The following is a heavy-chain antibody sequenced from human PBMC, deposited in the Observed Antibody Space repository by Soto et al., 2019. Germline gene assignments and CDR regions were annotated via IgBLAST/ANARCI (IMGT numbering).Heavy chain of an antibody. J-gene: IGHJ6*02. CDR1: GYSFASYW. Sequence: PGESLKISCQGSGYSFASYWIGWVRQMPGKDLEWMGIIYPGDSDTRYSPSFQGQVTISADKSLRTAYLQWTSLNASDTALYYCARMRSFILGFSYDGMDGWGQGTTVTVSS. V-gene: IGHV5-51*01. CDR2: IYPGDSDT. CDR3: ARMRSFILGFSYDGMDG. D-gene: IGHD3-16*01.